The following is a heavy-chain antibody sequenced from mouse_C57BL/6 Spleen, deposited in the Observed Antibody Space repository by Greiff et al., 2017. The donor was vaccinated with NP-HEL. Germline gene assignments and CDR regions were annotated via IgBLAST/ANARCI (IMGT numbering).Heavy chain of an antibody. Sequence: QVQLKQSGAELVKPGASVKLSCKASGYTFTEYTIHWVKQRSGQGLEWIGWFYPGSGSIKYNEKFKDKATLTADKSSSTVYMELSRLTSEDAAVYCCARHERGAFQLGPFDYWGQGTTLTVSS. J-gene: IGHJ2*01. V-gene: IGHV1-62-2*01. D-gene: IGHD4-1*02. CDR1: GYTFTEYT. CDR3: ARHERGAFQLGPFDY. CDR2: FYPGSGSI.